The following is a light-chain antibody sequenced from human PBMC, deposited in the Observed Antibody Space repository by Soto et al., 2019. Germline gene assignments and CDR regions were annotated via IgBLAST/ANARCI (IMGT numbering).Light chain of an antibody. CDR1: QSVSSSC. Sequence: EIVLTQSPGTLSLSPGEKATLSCRARQSVSSSCLAWYQQKPGQAPRLLIYGASSRATGIPDRFSGSGSGTDFTLTISRLEPEDFAVYYCQQYGSPPQTFGQGTKVDIK. V-gene: IGKV3-20*01. CDR3: QQYGSPPQT. CDR2: GAS. J-gene: IGKJ1*01.